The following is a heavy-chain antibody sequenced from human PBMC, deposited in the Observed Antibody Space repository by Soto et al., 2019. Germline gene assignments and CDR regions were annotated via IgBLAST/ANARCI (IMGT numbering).Heavy chain of an antibody. CDR3: ARGSYAPASSDQDPFDM. D-gene: IGHD6-19*01. CDR1: EFTFSDYF. V-gene: IGHV3-11*06. J-gene: IGHJ3*02. Sequence: VQLEESGGGLVKPGGSLRLSCVASEFTFSDYFMHWIRQSPGKGLEWVAKITSTTGYTVYADSVRGRFIVSRDNARSSVYLQMNGLRVEDTAVYYCARGSYAPASSDQDPFDMWGQGTMVTVSS. CDR2: ITSTTGYT.